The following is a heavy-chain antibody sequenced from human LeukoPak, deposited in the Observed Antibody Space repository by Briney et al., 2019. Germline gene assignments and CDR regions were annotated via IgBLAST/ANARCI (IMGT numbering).Heavy chain of an antibody. CDR3: VRDQFFSFDY. J-gene: IGHJ4*02. D-gene: IGHD3-3*01. Sequence: GGSLRLSCAASGFTFSTYSMNWVRQAPGKGLEWVSYISGTSSLIYYADSVKGRFTISRDNAKNSLYLQMNSLRDEGTAVYYCVRDQFFSFDYWGQGTLVTVSS. CDR2: ISGTSSLI. V-gene: IGHV3-48*02. CDR1: GFTFSTYS.